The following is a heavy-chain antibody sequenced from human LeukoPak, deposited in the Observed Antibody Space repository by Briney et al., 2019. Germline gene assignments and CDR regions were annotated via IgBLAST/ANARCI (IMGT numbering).Heavy chain of an antibody. CDR2: INHSGST. J-gene: IGHJ4*02. CDR1: GGSFSGYY. V-gene: IGHV4-34*01. D-gene: IGHD4-23*01. CDR3: ARLRAHSLRWSTDY. Sequence: EPSETLSLTCAVYGGSFSGYYWSWIRQPPGKGLEWIGEINHSGSTNYNPSLKSRVTISVDTSKNQFSLKLSSVTAADTAVYYCARLRAHSLRWSTDYWGQGTLVTVSS.